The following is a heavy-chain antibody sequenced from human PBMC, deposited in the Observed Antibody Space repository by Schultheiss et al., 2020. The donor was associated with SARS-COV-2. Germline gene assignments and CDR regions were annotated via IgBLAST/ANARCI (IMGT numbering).Heavy chain of an antibody. Sequence: ASVKVSCKASGGTFSSYAISWVRQAPGQGLEWMGIINPSGGSTSYAQKFQGRVTMTRDTSTSTVYMELSRLRSDDTAVYYCARGGGACGSSTSCSLGIWFDPWGQGTLVTVSS. CDR1: GGTFSSYA. J-gene: IGHJ5*02. CDR2: INPSGGST. V-gene: IGHV1-46*01. CDR3: ARGGGACGSSTSCSLGIWFDP. D-gene: IGHD2-2*01.